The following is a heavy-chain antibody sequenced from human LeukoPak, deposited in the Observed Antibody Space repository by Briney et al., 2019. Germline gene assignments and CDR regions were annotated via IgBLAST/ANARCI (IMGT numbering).Heavy chain of an antibody. CDR2: ISYDGSNK. CDR1: GFTFSSYG. D-gene: IGHD5-18*01. CDR3: AKELRGYSYGQRWADC. J-gene: IGHJ4*02. Sequence: GGSLRLSCAASGFTFSSYGMHWVRQAPGKGLEWVAVISYDGSNKYYADSVKGRFTISRDNSKNTLYLQMNSLRAEDTAVYYCAKELRGYSYGQRWADCWGQGTLVTVSS. V-gene: IGHV3-30*18.